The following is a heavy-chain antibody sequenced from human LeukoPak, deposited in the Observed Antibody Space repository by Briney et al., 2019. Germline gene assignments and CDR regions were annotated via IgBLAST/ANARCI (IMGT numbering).Heavy chain of an antibody. V-gene: IGHV3-23*01. Sequence: GGSLRLSCAASGFTFSSYSMSWVRQAPGTGLEWVSGISGSGGSTDYADSVKGRFTISRDNSKSTLYLQMNSLRVEDTAVYYCAKDPGYQVVYCFDYWGQGTLVTVSS. CDR1: GFTFSSYS. CDR3: AKDPGYQVVYCFDY. CDR2: ISGSGGST. J-gene: IGHJ4*02. D-gene: IGHD2-2*01.